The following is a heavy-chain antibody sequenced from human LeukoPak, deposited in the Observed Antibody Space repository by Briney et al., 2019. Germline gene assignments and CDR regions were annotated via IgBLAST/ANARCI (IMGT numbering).Heavy chain of an antibody. J-gene: IGHJ4*02. CDR1: GFTFSNYA. D-gene: IGHD1-1*01. V-gene: IGHV3-23*01. CDR3: AKANWVSNDDAVL. CDR2: LRVDGET. Sequence: GGALRLSCAASGFTFSNYAMSLVRQAPAGGREWVSRLRVDGETFYADPEKGRFTPSRDDSRNTVYLELNNLRVEDTAVYYCAKANWVSNDDAVLWGQGTLVTVSS.